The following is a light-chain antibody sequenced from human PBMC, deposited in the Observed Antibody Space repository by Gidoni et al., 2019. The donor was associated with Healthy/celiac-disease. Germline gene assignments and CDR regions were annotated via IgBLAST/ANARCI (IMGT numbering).Light chain of an antibody. CDR3: QQYYSYPYT. V-gene: IGKV1-8*01. CDR1: QGISSY. CDR2: AAS. J-gene: IGKJ2*01. Sequence: AIRMTQSPSSFSASTGDRVTIPCRASQGISSYLAWYQQKPGKAPKLLIYAASTLQSGVPSRFSGSGSGTDFTRTISCLQSEDFATYYCQQYYSYPYTFGQGTKLEIK.